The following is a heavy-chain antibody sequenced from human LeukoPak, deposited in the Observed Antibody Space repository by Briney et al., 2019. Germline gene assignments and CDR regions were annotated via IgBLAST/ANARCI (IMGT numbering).Heavy chain of an antibody. CDR2: IKQDGSQK. Sequence: PGGSLRLSCVASGFTFSDNWMSWVRQAPGKGLEWVANIKQDGSQKYYVDSVKGRFTISRDNAKSSLYLQMNSLRAEDTAVYYCARDTGWYQSRTRYFNLWGQGTLLTVSS. CDR1: GFTFSDNW. D-gene: IGHD6-19*01. J-gene: IGHJ1*01. CDR3: ARDTGWYQSRTRYFNL. V-gene: IGHV3-7*01.